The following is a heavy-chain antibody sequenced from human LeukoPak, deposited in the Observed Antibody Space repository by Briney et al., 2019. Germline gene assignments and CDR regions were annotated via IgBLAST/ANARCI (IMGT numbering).Heavy chain of an antibody. CDR1: GGSISSGGYY. Sequence: PSQTLSLTCTVSGGSISSGGYYWSWIRQHPGKGLEWIGYIYYSGSTYYNPSLKSRVTISVDTSKNQFSLKLSSVTAADTAVYYCARSPHNAYYDSSGIDYWGQGTLVTVSS. CDR3: ARSPHNAYYDSSGIDY. V-gene: IGHV4-31*03. CDR2: IYYSGST. J-gene: IGHJ4*02. D-gene: IGHD3-22*01.